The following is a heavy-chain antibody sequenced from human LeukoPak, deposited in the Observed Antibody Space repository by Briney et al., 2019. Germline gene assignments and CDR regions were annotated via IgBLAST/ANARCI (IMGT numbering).Heavy chain of an antibody. CDR2: IYYSGST. J-gene: IGHJ4*02. CDR1: DGSISSYY. V-gene: IGHV4-59*01. D-gene: IGHD1-14*01. CDR3: ARVYSRHFDY. Sequence: PSETLSLTCTVSDGSISSYYWSWIRQPPGKGLEWIGSIYYSGSTNYSPSLKSRVTISVDTSKNQFSLKLTSVTAADTAVYYCARVYSRHFDYWGQGTLVTVSS.